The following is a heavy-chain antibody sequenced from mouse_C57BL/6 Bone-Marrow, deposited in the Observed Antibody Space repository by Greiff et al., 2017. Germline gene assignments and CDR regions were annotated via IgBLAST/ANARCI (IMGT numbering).Heavy chain of an antibody. CDR1: GFTFSSYA. Sequence: EVHLVESGGGLVKPGGSLKLSCAASGFTFSSYALSWVRQTPEKRLEWVATISVGGSYSYYPDNVKGRFTISRDIAKNNLYQQMSKLKSEDTAMYYCAREGWVLTCFAYWGQGTLVTVSA. V-gene: IGHV5-4*01. CDR2: ISVGGSYS. CDR3: AREGWVLTCFAY. D-gene: IGHD2-3*01. J-gene: IGHJ3*01.